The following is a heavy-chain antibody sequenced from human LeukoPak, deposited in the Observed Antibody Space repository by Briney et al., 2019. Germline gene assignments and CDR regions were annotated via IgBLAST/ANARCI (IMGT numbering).Heavy chain of an antibody. J-gene: IGHJ4*02. V-gene: IGHV1-2*02. CDR1: GYTFTSYG. Sequence: ASVKVSCKASGYTFTSYGISWVRQAPGQGLEWMGWINPNSGGTNYAQKFQGRVTMTRDTSISTAYMELSRLRSDDTAVYYCAREEYDILTGYSNDFDYWGQGTLVTVSS. D-gene: IGHD3-9*01. CDR3: AREEYDILTGYSNDFDY. CDR2: INPNSGGT.